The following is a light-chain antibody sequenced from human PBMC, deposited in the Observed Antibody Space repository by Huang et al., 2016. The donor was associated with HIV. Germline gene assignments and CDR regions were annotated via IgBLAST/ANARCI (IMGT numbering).Light chain of an antibody. V-gene: IGKV2-28*01. Sequence: DIVMTQSPLSLPVTPGEPASISCRSSQSLLHSNGYNYLDWYLQKPGQSPQLLIYLGSNRASGVPDRFSGSGSGTDFTLKINTVEAEEVGVYYCMQALQTPTFGQGTKVEIK. CDR1: QSLLHSNGYNY. J-gene: IGKJ1*01. CDR2: LGS. CDR3: MQALQTPT.